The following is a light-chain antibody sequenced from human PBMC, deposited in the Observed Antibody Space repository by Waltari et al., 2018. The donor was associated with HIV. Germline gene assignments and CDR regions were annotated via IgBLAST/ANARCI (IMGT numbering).Light chain of an antibody. CDR2: WAS. CDR3: QQYYNTPSIT. CDR1: QSVLSSSNNKNY. Sequence: DIVMTQSPDSLAVSLGQRATINCKSSQSVLSSSNNKNYLAWYQQRPGQPPELLISWASTRESEVSDRISGSGSGTDFTLTINSLQAEDLAVYDCQQYYNTPSITFGQWTRLEIK. J-gene: IGKJ5*01. V-gene: IGKV4-1*01.